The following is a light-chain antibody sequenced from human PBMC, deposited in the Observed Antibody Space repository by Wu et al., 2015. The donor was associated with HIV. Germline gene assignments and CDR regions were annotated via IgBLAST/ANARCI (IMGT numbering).Light chain of an antibody. CDR1: QSVDNN. CDR2: SAS. J-gene: IGKJ2*01. CDR3: QQYYDWPPFT. V-gene: IGKV3-15*01. Sequence: EIVMTQSPVTLSASPGDRVTLSCRASQSVDNNLAWYQQKPGQGPRLLIYSASTRATGIPARFSGSGSKTEFSLTINTLQSEDFGVYYCQQYYDWPPFTFGQGTKLESK.